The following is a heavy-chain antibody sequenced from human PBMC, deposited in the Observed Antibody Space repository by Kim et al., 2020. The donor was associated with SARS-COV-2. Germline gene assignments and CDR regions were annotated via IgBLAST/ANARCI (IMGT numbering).Heavy chain of an antibody. CDR3: ARAVLWFGELCYFDY. CDR1: GGSISSGSYY. CDR2: IYTSGST. D-gene: IGHD3-10*01. Sequence: SETLSLTCTVSGGSISSGSYYWSWIRQPAGKGLEWIGRIYTSGSTNYNPSLKSRVTISVDTSKNQFSLKLSSVTAADTAVYYCARAVLWFGELCYFDYWGQGTLVTVSS. V-gene: IGHV4-61*02. J-gene: IGHJ4*02.